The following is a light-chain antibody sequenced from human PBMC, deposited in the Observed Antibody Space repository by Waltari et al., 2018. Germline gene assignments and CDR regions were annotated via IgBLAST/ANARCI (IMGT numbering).Light chain of an antibody. CDR2: KDT. CDR3: QSTDNSGTYVV. CDR1: ALPRQY. V-gene: IGLV3-25*03. J-gene: IGLJ2*01. Sequence: SYELTQPPSVSVSPGQTARITCSGDALPRQYSFWYQQRSGQAPVLVIYKDTERPSGIPRRFSGSSSGTRVTLTISGVQAQDEADYYCQSTDNSGTYVVFGGGTKLTVL.